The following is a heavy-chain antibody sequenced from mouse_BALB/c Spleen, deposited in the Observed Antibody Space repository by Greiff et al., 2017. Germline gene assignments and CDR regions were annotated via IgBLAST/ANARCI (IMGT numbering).Heavy chain of an antibody. CDR3: AREGNYGFAY. D-gene: IGHD2-1*01. Sequence: EVKLVESGGGLVKPGGSLKLSCAASGFTFSSYAMSWVRQSPEKRLEWVAEISSGGSYTYYPDTVTGRFTISRDNAKNTLYLEMSSLRSEDTAMYYCAREGNYGFAYWGQGTLVTVSA. V-gene: IGHV5-9-4*01. CDR2: ISSGGSYT. CDR1: GFTFSSYA. J-gene: IGHJ3*01.